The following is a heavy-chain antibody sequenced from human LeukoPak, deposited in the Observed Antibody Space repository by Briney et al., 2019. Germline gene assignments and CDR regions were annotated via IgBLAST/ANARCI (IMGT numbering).Heavy chain of an antibody. V-gene: IGHV3-21*01. D-gene: IGHD2-2*01. J-gene: IGHJ4*02. CDR2: ISSSSSSYV. CDR3: ARAMPGFDY. CDR1: GFTFSDFT. Sequence: SGGSLRLSCAASGFTFSDFTMHWVRQAPGKGLEWVSCISSSSSSYVYCADSVRDRFTISRDNAKNSLYLQMNSLRAEDTAVYYCARAMPGFDYWGQGTLVTVSS.